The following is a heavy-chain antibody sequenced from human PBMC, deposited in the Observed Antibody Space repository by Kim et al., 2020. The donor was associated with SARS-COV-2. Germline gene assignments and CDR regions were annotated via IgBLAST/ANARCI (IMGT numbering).Heavy chain of an antibody. CDR3: ARGQHIVVVTAIPY. J-gene: IGHJ4*02. D-gene: IGHD2-21*02. CDR2: ISYDGSNK. CDR1: GFTFSSYA. V-gene: IGHV3-30*04. Sequence: GGSLRLSCAASGFTFSSYAMHWVRQAPGKGLEWVAVISYDGSNKYYADSVKGRFTISRDNSKNTLYLQMNSLRAEDTAVYYCARGQHIVVVTAIPYWGQGTLVTVSS.